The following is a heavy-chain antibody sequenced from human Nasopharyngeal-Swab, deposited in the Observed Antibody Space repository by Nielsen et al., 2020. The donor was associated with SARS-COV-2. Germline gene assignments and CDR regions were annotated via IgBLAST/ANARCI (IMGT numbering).Heavy chain of an antibody. J-gene: IGHJ4*02. CDR3: AAPLSGLHY. D-gene: IGHD3/OR15-3a*01. CDR2: IYASGDT. V-gene: IGHV3-53*01. Sequence: GESLKISCAASGFTVTNNYMTLVRQVPGKGLEWISHIYASGDTHTADAVKGRFTTSRDSSENTLYLEMNNLTPDDTATYYCAAPLSGLHYWGQGTLVTVSS. CDR1: GFTVTNNY.